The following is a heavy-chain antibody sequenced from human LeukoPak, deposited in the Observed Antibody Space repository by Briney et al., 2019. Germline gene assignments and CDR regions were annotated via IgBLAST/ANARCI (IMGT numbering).Heavy chain of an antibody. J-gene: IGHJ5*02. CDR2: INHSGST. Sequence: PSETLSLTXAVYGGSFSGYYWSWIRQPPGKGLEWIGEINHSGSTNYNPSLKSRVTISVDTSKNQFSLKLSSVTAADTAVYYCARGQYSSSDWFDPWGQGTLVTVSS. CDR1: GGSFSGYY. D-gene: IGHD6-6*01. CDR3: ARGQYSSSDWFDP. V-gene: IGHV4-34*01.